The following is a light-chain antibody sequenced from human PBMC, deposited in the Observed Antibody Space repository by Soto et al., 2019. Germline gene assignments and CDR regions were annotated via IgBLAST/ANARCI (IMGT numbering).Light chain of an antibody. V-gene: IGLV2-14*01. CDR2: EVS. Sequence: QSALTRPASVSGSPGQSITISCTGTRTDVGGYNFVSWYQQHPGKAPILIIYEVSNRPSGVSNRFSGSKSDNTASLTNSGLQAEDEADYYCYSYVSSKTYVFRPGSMVIVL. CDR3: YSYVSSKTYV. J-gene: IGLJ1*01. CDR1: RTDVGGYNF.